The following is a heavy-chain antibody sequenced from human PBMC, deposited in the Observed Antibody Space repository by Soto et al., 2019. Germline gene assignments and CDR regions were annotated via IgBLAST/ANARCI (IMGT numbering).Heavy chain of an antibody. V-gene: IGHV3-33*01. CDR3: ARDLWYSSSSGAFDY. J-gene: IGHJ4*02. CDR1: GFTFSSYG. D-gene: IGHD6-6*01. CDR2: IWYDGSNK. Sequence: GGSLRLSCAASGFTFSSYGMHWVRQAPGKGLEWVAVIWYDGSNKYYADSVKGRFTISRDNSKNTLYLQMNSLRAEDTAVYYCARDLWYSSSSGAFDYWGQGTLVTVSS.